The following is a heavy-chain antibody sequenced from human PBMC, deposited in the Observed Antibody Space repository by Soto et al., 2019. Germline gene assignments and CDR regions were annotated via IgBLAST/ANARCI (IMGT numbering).Heavy chain of an antibody. D-gene: IGHD4-17*01. J-gene: IGHJ4*02. Sequence: SETLSLTCAVSGGSIGSDGYSWSWIRQPPGKGLEWIGYIYHSGSTYYNPSLKSRVTISVDRSKNQFSLKLSSVTAADTAVYYCARVLSMVTTVYFDYWGQGTLVTVSS. CDR3: ARVLSMVTTVYFDY. CDR1: GGSIGSDGYS. V-gene: IGHV4-30-2*01. CDR2: IYHSGST.